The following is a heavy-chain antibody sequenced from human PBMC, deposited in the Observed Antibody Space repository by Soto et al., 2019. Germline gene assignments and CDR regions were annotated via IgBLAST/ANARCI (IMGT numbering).Heavy chain of an antibody. CDR1: GGSVSSGSYY. V-gene: IGHV4-61*01. Sequence: LSLTCTVSGGSVSSGSYYWSWIRQPPGKGLEWIGYIYYSGSTNYNPSLKSRVTISVDTSKNQFSLKLSSVTAADTAVYYCATYTVVTPFDYWGQGTLVTVSS. D-gene: IGHD2-15*01. CDR2: IYYSGST. CDR3: ATYTVVTPFDY. J-gene: IGHJ4*02.